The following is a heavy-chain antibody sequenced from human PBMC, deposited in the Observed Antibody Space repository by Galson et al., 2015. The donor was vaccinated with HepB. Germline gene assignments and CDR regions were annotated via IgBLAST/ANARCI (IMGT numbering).Heavy chain of an antibody. CDR1: GFTFSSYA. Sequence: SLRLSCAASGFTFSSYAMHWVRQAPGKGLEYVSAISSNGGSTYYADSVKGRFTISRDNSKNTLYLQMSSLRAEDTAVYYCVIPIYDQRGFDPWGQGTLVTVSS. CDR2: ISSNGGST. D-gene: IGHD3-22*01. CDR3: VIPIYDQRGFDP. J-gene: IGHJ5*02. V-gene: IGHV3-64D*06.